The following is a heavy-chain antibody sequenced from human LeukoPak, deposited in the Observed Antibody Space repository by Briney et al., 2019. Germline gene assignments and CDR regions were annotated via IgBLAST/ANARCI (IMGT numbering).Heavy chain of an antibody. D-gene: IGHD2-2*01. CDR2: ISGSGGST. J-gene: IGHJ4*02. V-gene: IGHV3-23*01. Sequence: PGGSLRLSCAASGLTFSSYAMSWVRQAPGKGLEWVSAISGSGGSTYYADSVKGRFTISRDNSKNTLYLQMNSLRAEDTAVYYCAKAPRLGYCSSTSCLYFDYWGQGTLVTVSS. CDR1: GLTFSSYA. CDR3: AKAPRLGYCSSTSCLYFDY.